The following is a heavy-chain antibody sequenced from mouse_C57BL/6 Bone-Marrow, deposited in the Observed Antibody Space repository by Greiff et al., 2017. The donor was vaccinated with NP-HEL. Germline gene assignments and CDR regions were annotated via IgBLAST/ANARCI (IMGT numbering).Heavy chain of an antibody. CDR3: TPHYYGSSAWFAY. Sequence: EVQVVESGAELVRPGASVKLSCTASGFNIKDDYMHWVKQRPEQGLEWIGWIDPENGDTEYASKFQGKATITADTSSNTAYLQLSSLTSEDTAVYYCTPHYYGSSAWFAYWGQGTLVTVSA. J-gene: IGHJ3*01. D-gene: IGHD1-1*01. V-gene: IGHV14-4*01. CDR1: GFNIKDDY. CDR2: IDPENGDT.